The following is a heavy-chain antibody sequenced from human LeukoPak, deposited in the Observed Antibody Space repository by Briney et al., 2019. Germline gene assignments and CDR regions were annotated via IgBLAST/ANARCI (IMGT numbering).Heavy chain of an antibody. Sequence: ASVKVSCKACGFTFNRYGITWVQQAPGQELEWMGWISAYNGDTNYAQKLQGRVTMTRDTSTSTVYMELRSLSSDDTAVYYCARDPTNTSGRYAHFDYWGQGTLVTVSS. CDR2: ISAYNGDT. V-gene: IGHV1-18*01. CDR3: ARDPTNTSGRYAHFDY. D-gene: IGHD6-19*01. CDR1: GFTFNRYG. J-gene: IGHJ4*02.